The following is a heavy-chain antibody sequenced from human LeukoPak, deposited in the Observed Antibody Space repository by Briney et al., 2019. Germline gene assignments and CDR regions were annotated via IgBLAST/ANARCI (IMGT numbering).Heavy chain of an antibody. CDR3: AREGGVRGVIPLGY. J-gene: IGHJ4*02. V-gene: IGHV4-59*02. CDR2: IYYSGST. Sequence: PSETLSLTCTVSGGSVSGYYWTWIRQPPGKELEWIGYIYYSGSTNYNPSLKSRVTISVDTSNNQFSLKLTSVTAADTAVYYCAREGGVRGVIPLGYWGQGTLVTVSS. D-gene: IGHD3-10*01. CDR1: GGSVSGYY.